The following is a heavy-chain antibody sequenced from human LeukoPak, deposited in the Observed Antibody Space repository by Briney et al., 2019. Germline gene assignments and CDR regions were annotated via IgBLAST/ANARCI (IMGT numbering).Heavy chain of an antibody. CDR1: GFTFSSYG. V-gene: IGHV3-30*18. J-gene: IGHJ6*02. Sequence: GRSLRLSCAASGFTFSSYGMHWVRQAPGKGLEWVAVISYDGSNKYYADSVKGRFTISRDNSKNTLYLQMNSLRAEDTAVYYCAKGSGSYYYYGMDVWGQGTTVTVSS. CDR2: ISYDGSNK. CDR3: AKGSGSYYYYGMDV. D-gene: IGHD1-26*01.